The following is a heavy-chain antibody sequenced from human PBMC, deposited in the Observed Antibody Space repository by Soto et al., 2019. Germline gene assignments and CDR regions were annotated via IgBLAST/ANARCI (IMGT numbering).Heavy chain of an antibody. CDR2: ISAYNGNT. D-gene: IGHD2-2*01. V-gene: IGHV1-18*01. CDR3: ARDALRAGSSTSCYSEHDLCFCYYYGMEF. Sequence: QVQLVQSGAEVKKPGASVKVSCKASGYTFTSYGISWVRQAPGQVLEWMGWISAYNGNTNYAQKLQGRVTMTTDTSARTGYMELRSLRSGDTAVYYCARDALRAGSSTSCYSEHDLCFCYYYGMEFWGQGTKVTVSS. CDR1: GYTFTSYG. J-gene: IGHJ6*02.